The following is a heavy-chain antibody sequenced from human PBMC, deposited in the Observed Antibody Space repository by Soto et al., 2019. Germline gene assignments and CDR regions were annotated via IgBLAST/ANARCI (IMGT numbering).Heavy chain of an antibody. D-gene: IGHD5-12*01. V-gene: IGHV4-39*01. CDR2: IYYSGST. CDR3: ARLPRSSYDKTLQYYYYYCMDV. CDR1: GGSISSSSYY. Sequence: QLQLQESGPGLVKPSETLSLTCTVSGGSISSSSYYWGWIRQPPGKGLEWIGSIYYSGSTYYNPSLKSRVTISIDTTKDQFSLKLSSVTAADTSVYYCARLPRSSYDKTLQYYYYYCMDVWGKGTTVTVSS. J-gene: IGHJ6*03.